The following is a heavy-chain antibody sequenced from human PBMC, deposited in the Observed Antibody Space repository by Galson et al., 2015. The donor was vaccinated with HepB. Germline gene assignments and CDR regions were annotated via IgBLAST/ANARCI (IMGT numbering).Heavy chain of an antibody. CDR1: EFTFSSFA. V-gene: IGHV3-64D*08. D-gene: IGHD1-1*01. CDR3: VKGGAVELAEFDI. J-gene: IGHJ3*02. CDR2: ISSSGGRT. Sequence: SLRLSCAASEFTFSSFAMHWVRQAPGKRLEWVSGISSSGGRTHYTDSVKGRFIISRDNSKNTLHLQMSSLRPEDTAVYYCVKGGAVELAEFDIWGQGTMVTVSS.